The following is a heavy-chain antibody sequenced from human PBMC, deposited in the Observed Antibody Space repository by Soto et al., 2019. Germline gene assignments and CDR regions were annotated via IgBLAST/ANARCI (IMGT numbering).Heavy chain of an antibody. D-gene: IGHD6-19*01. CDR1: GGTFSSYA. CDR3: AGGGWAGGWFAP. Sequence: QVQLVQSGAEVKKPGSSVKVSCKASGGTFSSYAISWVRQAPGQGLEWMGGIIPIFGTANYAQKFQGRVTITAAESPRPAYMELSSLRSEDTAVYYCAGGGWAGGWFAPWGQGTLVTVSS. CDR2: IIPIFGTA. V-gene: IGHV1-69*12. J-gene: IGHJ5*02.